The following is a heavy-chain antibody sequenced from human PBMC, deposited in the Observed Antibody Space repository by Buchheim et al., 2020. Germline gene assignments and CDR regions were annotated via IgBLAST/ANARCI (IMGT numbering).Heavy chain of an antibody. V-gene: IGHV3-20*01. Sequence: EVQLVESGGGVVRPGGSLRLSCAASGFTFDDYGMSWVRQAPGKGLEWVSGINWNGGSTGYADSVKGRFTISRDNAKNSLYLQMNSLRAEDTALYHCARGLGVYYDSSGGHPGGNWFDPWGQGTL. CDR1: GFTFDDYG. CDR3: ARGLGVYYDSSGGHPGGNWFDP. J-gene: IGHJ5*02. CDR2: INWNGGST. D-gene: IGHD3-22*01.